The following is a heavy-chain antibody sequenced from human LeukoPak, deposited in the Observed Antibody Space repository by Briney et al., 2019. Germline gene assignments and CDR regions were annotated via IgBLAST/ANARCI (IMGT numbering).Heavy chain of an antibody. Sequence: ASVKVSCKASGYTFTSYGISWVRQAPGQGLEWMGWISAYNGNTNYAQKLQGRVTMTTDTSTSTANMELRSLRSDDTAVYYCARDLMVRGGGIDYWGQGTLVTVSS. J-gene: IGHJ4*02. CDR3: ARDLMVRGGGIDY. D-gene: IGHD3-10*01. CDR2: ISAYNGNT. CDR1: GYTFTSYG. V-gene: IGHV1-18*01.